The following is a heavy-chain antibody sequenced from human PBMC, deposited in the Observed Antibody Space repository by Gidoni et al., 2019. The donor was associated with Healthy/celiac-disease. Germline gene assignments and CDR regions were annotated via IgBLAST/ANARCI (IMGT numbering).Heavy chain of an antibody. J-gene: IGHJ6*02. CDR2: IWYDGSNK. V-gene: IGHV3-33*01. CDR1: GFTFSSYG. Sequence: QVQLLESGGCVVQPGRALRLSCPASGFTFSSYGMHWVRQAPGKGVEWVAVIWYDGSNKYYADSVKGRFTISRDNSKNTLYLQMNSLRAEDTAVYYCARDGYYYCTGGVCYPYYYYGMDVWGQGTTVTVSS. D-gene: IGHD2-8*02. CDR3: ARDGYYYCTGGVCYPYYYYGMDV.